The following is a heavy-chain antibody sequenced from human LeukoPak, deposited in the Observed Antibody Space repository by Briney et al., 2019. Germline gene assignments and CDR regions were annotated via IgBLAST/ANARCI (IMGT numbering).Heavy chain of an antibody. CDR1: GASISSEPYF. Sequence: SETXSLTXTVSGASISSEPYFWSWIRQHPVXXLXWLGYIYYTGNTATNPSLQSRLTISRGTSENQFSLSLTSVTAADTAVYYCAGGPAYLDSVPNSWGQGTLVTVSS. V-gene: IGHV4-31*03. D-gene: IGHD3-22*01. CDR3: AGGPAYLDSVPNS. CDR2: IYYTGNT. J-gene: IGHJ4*02.